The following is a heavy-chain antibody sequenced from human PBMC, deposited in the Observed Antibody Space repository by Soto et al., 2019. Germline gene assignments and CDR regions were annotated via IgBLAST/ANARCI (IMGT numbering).Heavy chain of an antibody. V-gene: IGHV1-18*01. D-gene: IGHD2-15*01. CDR1: GYTFTSYG. Sequence: QVQLVQSGAEVKKPGASVKVSCKASGYTFTSYGISWVRPAPGQGLEWMGWISAYNGNTNYATKLQGRVTMTTDTSTSTAYMELRSRRSDDTAVYYCVVAAQPYYFDYWGQGTLVTVSS. CDR2: ISAYNGNT. CDR3: VVAAQPYYFDY. J-gene: IGHJ4*02.